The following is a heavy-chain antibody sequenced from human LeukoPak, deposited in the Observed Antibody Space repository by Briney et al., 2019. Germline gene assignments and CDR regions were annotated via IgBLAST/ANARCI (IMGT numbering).Heavy chain of an antibody. Sequence: GGSLRLSCAASGFTFSSYGMHWVRESPGKGLEGGAVISYDGRHKYYGASVKGRITISRDNSKNKVYLKMSSLRNEDTAVYYCAKRSDSGSHTFDYWGQGTLVTVSS. D-gene: IGHD3-10*01. CDR1: GFTFSSYG. CDR2: ISYDGRHK. CDR3: AKRSDSGSHTFDY. J-gene: IGHJ4*02. V-gene: IGHV3-30*18.